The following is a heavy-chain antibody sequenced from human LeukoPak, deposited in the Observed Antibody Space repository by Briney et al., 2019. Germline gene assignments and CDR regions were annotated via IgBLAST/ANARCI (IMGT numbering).Heavy chain of an antibody. CDR1: GFTFSSYA. D-gene: IGHD3-16*02. Sequence: GGSLRLSCAASGFTFSSYAMSWVRQAPGKGLEWVSAISGSGGSTYYADSVKGRFTISRDNSKNTLYLQMSSLRAEDTAVYYCAKGNNYDYVWGSYRTYNWFDPWGQGTLVTVSS. J-gene: IGHJ5*02. CDR3: AKGNNYDYVWGSYRTYNWFDP. CDR2: ISGSGGST. V-gene: IGHV3-23*01.